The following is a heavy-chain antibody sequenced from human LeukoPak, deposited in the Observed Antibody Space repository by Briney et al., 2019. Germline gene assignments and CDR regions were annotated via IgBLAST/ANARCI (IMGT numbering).Heavy chain of an antibody. CDR2: SKPSSGGT. D-gene: IGHD2-2*01. Sequence: SVKVSCPASRYTSTAALLHSVRRPPGPGLDGMGWSKPSSGGTNYAQEFQGRVTMTRDTSISTAYMELSRLRSDDTAVYYCARERVVVPAAFDYWGQGTLVTVSS. J-gene: IGHJ4*02. V-gene: IGHV1-2*02. CDR3: ARERVVVPAAFDY. CDR1: RYTSTAAL.